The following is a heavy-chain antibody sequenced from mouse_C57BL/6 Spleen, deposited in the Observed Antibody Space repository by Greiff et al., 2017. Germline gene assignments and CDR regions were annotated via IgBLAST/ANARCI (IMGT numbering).Heavy chain of an antibody. Sequence: QVQLKQPGAELVKPGASVKLSCKASGYTFTSYWMHWVKQRPGQGLEWIGMIHPNSGSTNYNEKFKSKATLTVDKSSSTAYMQLSSLTSEDSAVYYCARNYDYDSYYAMDYWGQGTSVTVSS. V-gene: IGHV1-64*01. J-gene: IGHJ4*01. D-gene: IGHD2-4*01. CDR1: GYTFTSYW. CDR2: IHPNSGST. CDR3: ARNYDYDSYYAMDY.